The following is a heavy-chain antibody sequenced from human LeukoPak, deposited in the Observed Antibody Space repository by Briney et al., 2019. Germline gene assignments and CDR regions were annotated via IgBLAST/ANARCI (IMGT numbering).Heavy chain of an antibody. CDR3: ASGTYGSDY. D-gene: IGHD3-10*01. CDR1: GGSISSYY. CDR2: IYYSGNS. Sequence: PSETLSLTCTVSGGSISSYYWTWIRQPPGKGLEWIGYIYYSGNSNYNPSLKSRVTMSVDTSKNQFSLKLTSVTAADTAVYYCASGTYGSDYWGQGTPVTVSS. V-gene: IGHV4-59*01. J-gene: IGHJ4*02.